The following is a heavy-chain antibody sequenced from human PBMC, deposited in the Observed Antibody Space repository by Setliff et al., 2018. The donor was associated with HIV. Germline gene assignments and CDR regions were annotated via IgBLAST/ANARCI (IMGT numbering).Heavy chain of an antibody. D-gene: IGHD6-19*01. V-gene: IGHV4-4*07. CDR1: GGSISSYY. Sequence: SETLSLTCTVSGGSISSYYWNWIRQSAGKGLEWIGRIDTSESTNYNPSLKSRVTMSVDTSNHQFSLKLKSVTAADTAVFYCARRTSFVGGAVAGNFDNWGQGTPVTVSS. CDR3: ARRTSFVGGAVAGNFDN. J-gene: IGHJ4*02. CDR2: IDTSEST.